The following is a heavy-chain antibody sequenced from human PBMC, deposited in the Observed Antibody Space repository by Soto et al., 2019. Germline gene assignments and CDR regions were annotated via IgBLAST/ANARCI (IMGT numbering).Heavy chain of an antibody. D-gene: IGHD4-17*01. CDR2: IYTSGNT. CDR1: GGSISNYY. J-gene: IGHJ5*02. Sequence: SETLSLTCTVSGGSISNYYWSWIRQPAGKGLEWIGRIYTSGNTNYNPSLKGRVTMSVDMSKNQFSLKLSSVAAADTAVYYCARDANGDDGRAFDPWGQGTLVTVSS. CDR3: ARDANGDDGRAFDP. V-gene: IGHV4-4*07.